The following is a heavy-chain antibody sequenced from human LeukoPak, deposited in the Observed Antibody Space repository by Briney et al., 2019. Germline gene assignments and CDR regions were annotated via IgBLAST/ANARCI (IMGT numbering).Heavy chain of an antibody. V-gene: IGHV4-59*08. Sequence: SETLSLTCTVSGGSIGTYYRSWVRQSPGKGLEWIGYIYVTGNRYNPYLQSRVTISVDTSRNQFFLKMSSVTAADTAVYYCARHIGGGIEDMDVWGKGTKVTVSS. CDR1: GGSIGTYY. D-gene: IGHD3-16*02. CDR3: ARHIGGGIEDMDV. CDR2: IYVTGN. J-gene: IGHJ6*03.